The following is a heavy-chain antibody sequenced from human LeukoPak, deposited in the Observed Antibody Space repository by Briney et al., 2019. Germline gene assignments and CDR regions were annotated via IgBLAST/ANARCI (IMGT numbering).Heavy chain of an antibody. CDR2: ISAYNGNT. Sequence: GASVKVSCKASGYTFTSYGISWVRPAPGQGLEWMGWISAYNGNTNYAQKLQGRVTMTTDTSTSTAYMELRSLRSDDTAVYYCARDQPMIVVPDAFDIWGQGTMVTVSS. CDR3: ARDQPMIVVPDAFDI. CDR1: GYTFTSYG. D-gene: IGHD3-22*01. V-gene: IGHV1-18*01. J-gene: IGHJ3*02.